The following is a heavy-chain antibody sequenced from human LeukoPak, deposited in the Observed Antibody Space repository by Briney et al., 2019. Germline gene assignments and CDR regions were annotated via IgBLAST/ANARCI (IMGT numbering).Heavy chain of an antibody. CDR3: ARVHPRTMDV. Sequence: GGSLRLSCEASGFTFSTFAMIWVRQPPGKGLEWVSSIFPSGGEIHYADSVRGRFTISRDNSKSTLSLQMNSLRAEDTAVYYCARVHPRTMDVWGKGTTVTVSS. CDR2: IFPSGGEI. CDR1: GFTFSTFA. V-gene: IGHV3-23*01. J-gene: IGHJ6*03.